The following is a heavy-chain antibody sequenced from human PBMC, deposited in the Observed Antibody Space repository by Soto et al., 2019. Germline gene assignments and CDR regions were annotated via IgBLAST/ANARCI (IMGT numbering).Heavy chain of an antibody. CDR3: ARDLSVVVPAAKGWFDP. J-gene: IGHJ5*02. V-gene: IGHV1-18*01. CDR2: ISAYNGNT. Sequence: QVQLVQSGAEVKKPGASVKVSCKASGYTFTSYGISWVRQAPGQGLEWMGWISAYNGNTNYAQKLQGRVTMTTDTSTSTAYMELRSLRSDDTAVYYCARDLSVVVPAAKGWFDPWGQGTLVTVSS. D-gene: IGHD2-2*01. CDR1: GYTFTSYG.